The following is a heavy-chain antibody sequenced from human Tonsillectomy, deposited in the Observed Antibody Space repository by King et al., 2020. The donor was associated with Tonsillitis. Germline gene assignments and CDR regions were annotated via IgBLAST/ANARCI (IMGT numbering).Heavy chain of an antibody. J-gene: IGHJ5*02. CDR2: IYYSGST. V-gene: IGHV4-59*01. D-gene: IGHD3-10*01. Sequence: VQLQESGPGLVKPSETLSLTCTVSGGSISSYYWSWIRQPPGKGLEWIGYIYYSGSTNYNPSLKSRVTISVDTSKNQFSLKRGSVTAADTAVYYCACQVGGYMVRPRFDPWGQGTLVTVSS. CDR1: GGSISSYY. CDR3: ACQVGGYMVRPRFDP.